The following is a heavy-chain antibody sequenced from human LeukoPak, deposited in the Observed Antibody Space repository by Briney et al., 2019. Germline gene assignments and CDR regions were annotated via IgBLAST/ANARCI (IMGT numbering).Heavy chain of an antibody. Sequence: ASVKVSCKASGYTFTGYYMHWVRQAPGQGLEWTGWINPNSGGTNYAQKFQGRVTMTRDTSISTAYMELSRLRSDDTAVYYCARTIAARLPPPYGMDVWGQGTTVTASS. V-gene: IGHV1-2*02. D-gene: IGHD6-6*01. CDR3: ARTIAARLPPPYGMDV. CDR2: INPNSGGT. J-gene: IGHJ6*02. CDR1: GYTFTGYY.